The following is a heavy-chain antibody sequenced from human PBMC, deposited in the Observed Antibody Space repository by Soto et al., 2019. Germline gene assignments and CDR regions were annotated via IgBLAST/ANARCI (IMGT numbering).Heavy chain of an antibody. CDR3: ARLIAAAGTRRYAEYYYYGMDV. V-gene: IGHV4-4*02. CDR1: GGSISSSNW. J-gene: IGHJ6*02. D-gene: IGHD6-13*01. CDR2: IYHSGST. Sequence: QVQLQESGPGLVKPSGTLSLTCAVSGGSISSSNWWSWVRQPPGKGLEWIGEIYHSGSTNYNPSLKSRVTISVDKSKNQFSLKLSSVTAADTAVYYCARLIAAAGTRRYAEYYYYGMDVWGQGTTVTVSS.